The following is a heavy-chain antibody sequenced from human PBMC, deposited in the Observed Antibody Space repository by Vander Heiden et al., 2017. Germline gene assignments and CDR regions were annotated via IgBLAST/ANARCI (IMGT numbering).Heavy chain of an antibody. CDR1: GFTVSSNY. V-gene: IGHV3-53*01. Sequence: EVQLVESGGGLIQPGGSLRLSCAASGFTVSSNYMSWVRQAPGKGLEWVSVIYSGGSTYYADSVKGRFTISRDNSKNTLYLQMNSLRAEDTAVYYCARGGSGGPYNWFDPWGQGTLVTVSS. CDR2: IYSGGST. CDR3: ARGGSGGPYNWFDP. J-gene: IGHJ5*02. D-gene: IGHD2-15*01.